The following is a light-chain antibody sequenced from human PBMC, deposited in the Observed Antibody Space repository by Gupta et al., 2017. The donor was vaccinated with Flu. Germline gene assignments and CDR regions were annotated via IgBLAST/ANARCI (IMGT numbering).Light chain of an antibody. Sequence: IQLTQSPSSLSASVGDRVTITCRASQIISNYLNWFQQRPGKAPKLLIYAASSLQSGVPSRFSGSGSGTDFTLTISSLQTEDFATYYCQQSYSIPRTFGGGTKVEIK. CDR1: QIISNY. CDR3: QQSYSIPRT. J-gene: IGKJ4*01. CDR2: AAS. V-gene: IGKV1-39*01.